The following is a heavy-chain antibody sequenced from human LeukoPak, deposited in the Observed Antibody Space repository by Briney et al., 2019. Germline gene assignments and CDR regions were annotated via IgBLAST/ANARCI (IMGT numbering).Heavy chain of an antibody. Sequence: ASVTVSCKASGYTFTSNGISWVRQAPGQGLGWMGWISAYNDNTNYAQKLQGRVTMNTDTSTNTAYMELRSLTSDDTAVYYCARDRGRSYYYYYSMDVWGEGTTVTVSS. CDR3: ARDRGRSYYYYYSMDV. CDR2: ISAYNDNT. J-gene: IGHJ6*03. CDR1: GYTFTSNG. V-gene: IGHV1-18*01.